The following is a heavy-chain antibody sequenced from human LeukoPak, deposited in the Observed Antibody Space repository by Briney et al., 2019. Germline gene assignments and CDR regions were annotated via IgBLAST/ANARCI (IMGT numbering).Heavy chain of an antibody. CDR2: IIPIFGTT. Sequence: SVKVSCKASGGTFSSYAISWVRQAPGQGLEWMGGIIPIFGTTNYAQKFQGRVTITTDESTSTAYMELSSLRSDDTAVYYCARFEKGGSLGHPYYYYYMDVWGKGATVTVSS. CDR3: ARFEKGGSLGHPYYYYYMDV. CDR1: GGTFSSYA. D-gene: IGHD1-26*01. V-gene: IGHV1-69*05. J-gene: IGHJ6*03.